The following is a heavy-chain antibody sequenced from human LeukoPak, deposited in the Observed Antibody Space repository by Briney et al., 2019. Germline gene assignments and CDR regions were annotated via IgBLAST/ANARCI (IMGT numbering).Heavy chain of an antibody. Sequence: ASVKVSCKASGYTFTGYYMYWVRLAPGQGLEWMGWINPNIGSTNYAQKFQGRVTMTRVTSISTAYMELSRLRSDDTAVYYCARCITMIVVDSHGGFDYWGQGTLVTVSS. CDR3: ARCITMIVVDSHGGFDY. CDR2: INPNIGST. D-gene: IGHD3-22*01. V-gene: IGHV1-2*02. J-gene: IGHJ4*02. CDR1: GYTFTGYY.